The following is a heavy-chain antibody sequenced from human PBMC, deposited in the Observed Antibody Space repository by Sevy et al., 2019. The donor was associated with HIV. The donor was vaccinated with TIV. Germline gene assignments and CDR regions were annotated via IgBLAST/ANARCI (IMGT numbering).Heavy chain of an antibody. V-gene: IGHV3-53*01. Sequence: GGSLRLSCAASGFIVSSNYMSWVRQAPGKGLEWVSVIYSGGSTYYADSVKGRFTISRDNSKNTLYLQMNSLWAEDTPVYYCARDRNTAMVIGMDVWGQGTTVTVSS. CDR2: IYSGGST. D-gene: IGHD5-18*01. CDR3: ARDRNTAMVIGMDV. CDR1: GFIVSSNY. J-gene: IGHJ6*02.